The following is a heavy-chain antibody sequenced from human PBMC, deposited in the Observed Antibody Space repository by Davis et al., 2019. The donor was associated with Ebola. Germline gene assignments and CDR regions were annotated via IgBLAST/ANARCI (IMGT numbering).Heavy chain of an antibody. D-gene: IGHD6-13*01. CDR3: ARDGGWVAAAGPFDY. J-gene: IGHJ4*02. CDR1: GGSISSYY. Sequence: SETLSLTCTVSGGSISSYYWSWIRQPPGKGLEWIGYIYYSGSTNYNPSLKSRVTISVDTSKNQFSLRLRSVTAADTAVYYCARDGGWVAAAGPFDYWGQGTLVTVSS. V-gene: IGHV4-59*12. CDR2: IYYSGST.